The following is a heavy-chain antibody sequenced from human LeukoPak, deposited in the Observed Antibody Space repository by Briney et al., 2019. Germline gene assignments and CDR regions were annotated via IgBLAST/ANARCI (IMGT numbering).Heavy chain of an antibody. J-gene: IGHJ3*02. Sequence: GGSLRPSCAASGFTVTSDYMAWVRQAPGKGLEWVSFIYRGHNTYYADSVEGRFTISRDNSKNTLYLQMNSLRAEDTAIYYCAGGQYNWNDVGAFDIWGQGTMVTVSS. CDR2: IYRGHNT. CDR1: GFTVTSDY. CDR3: AGGQYNWNDVGAFDI. V-gene: IGHV3-66*01. D-gene: IGHD1-1*01.